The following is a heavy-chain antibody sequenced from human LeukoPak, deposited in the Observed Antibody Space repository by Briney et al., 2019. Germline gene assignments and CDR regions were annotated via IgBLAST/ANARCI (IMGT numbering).Heavy chain of an antibody. CDR3: ARGRSGGKRSYYYYYMDV. CDR2: INHSGST. V-gene: IGHV4-34*01. CDR1: GGSFSGYY. D-gene: IGHD3-3*01. Sequence: SETLSLTYAVYGGSFSGYYWSWIRQPPGKGLEWIGEINHSGSTNYNPSLKSRVTISVDTSKNQFSLKLSSVTAADTAVYYCARGRSGGKRSYYYYYMDVWGKGTTVTVSS. J-gene: IGHJ6*03.